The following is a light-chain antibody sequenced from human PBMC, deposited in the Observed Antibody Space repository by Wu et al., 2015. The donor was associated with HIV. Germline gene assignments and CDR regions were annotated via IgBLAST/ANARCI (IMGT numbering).Light chain of an antibody. V-gene: IGKV1-NL1*01. J-gene: IGKJ2*03. CDR2: AAS. CDR1: QGISNS. Sequence: DIQMTQSPSSLSASVGDRVTITCRASQGISNSLAWYQLKPGKAPKLLLHAASRLESGVPSRFSGSGSGTDFTLTISSLQPEDLATYCCQQYYTAPRYSFGPGTKLEIK. CDR3: QQYYTAPRYS.